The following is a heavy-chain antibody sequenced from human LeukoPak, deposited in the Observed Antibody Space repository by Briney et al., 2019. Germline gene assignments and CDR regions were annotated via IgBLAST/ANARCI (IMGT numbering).Heavy chain of an antibody. CDR3: VRSRIEVLGTGGFDY. CDR1: GFTFNNYP. V-gene: IGHV3-23*01. CDR2: IRDRGSNR. D-gene: IGHD2-2*01. J-gene: IGHJ4*02. Sequence: GGTLRLSCAASGFTFNNYPLSWVCQAPGKGLEWVSTIRDRGSNRYYADSVKGRFTISTDSSKDTLYLQVDSLRAEDTAFYYCVRSRIEVLGTGGFDYWGQGTLVTVSS.